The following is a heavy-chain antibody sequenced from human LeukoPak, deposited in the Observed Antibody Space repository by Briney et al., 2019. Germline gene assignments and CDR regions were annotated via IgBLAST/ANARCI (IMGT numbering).Heavy chain of an antibody. CDR3: ARDIAVAGTDY. Sequence: ASVKVSCTASVYTVTGYYMHWGQQAPGQGLGWMGWINPNSGGTNYAQKFQGRVTMPRDTSISTAYMELSRLRSDDTAVYYCARDIAVAGTDYWGQETLVTVSS. CDR2: INPNSGGT. D-gene: IGHD6-19*01. CDR1: VYTVTGYY. V-gene: IGHV1-2*02. J-gene: IGHJ4*02.